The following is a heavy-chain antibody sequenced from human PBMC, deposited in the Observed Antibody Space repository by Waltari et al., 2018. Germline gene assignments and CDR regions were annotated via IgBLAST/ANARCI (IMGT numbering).Heavy chain of an antibody. CDR3: AKPQLDDYYYYGMDV. Sequence: QVQLVESGGGVVQPGGSLRLSCAASGFTFSSYGMHWVRQAPGKGLEWVAFIRYDGSNKYYADSVKGRFTISRDNSKNTLYLQMNSLRAEDTAVYYCAKPQLDDYYYYGMDVWGQGTTVTVSS. CDR1: GFTFSSYG. V-gene: IGHV3-30*02. D-gene: IGHD6-13*01. CDR2: IRYDGSNK. J-gene: IGHJ6*02.